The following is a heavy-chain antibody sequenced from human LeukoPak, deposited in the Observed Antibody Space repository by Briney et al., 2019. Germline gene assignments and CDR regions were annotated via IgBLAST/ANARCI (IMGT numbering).Heavy chain of an antibody. CDR2: ISGSGAGT. V-gene: IGHV3-23*01. D-gene: IGHD3-22*01. CDR1: AFTFSTYA. J-gene: IGHJ4*02. Sequence: AGGSLRLSCAASAFTFSTYAMSWVRQAPGMGLEWVSGISGSGAGTYYADSVRGRFTISRDNSKNTLHLQMNSLRAEDTAVYYCAKRSSDSSGYFGYWGQGTLVTVSS. CDR3: AKRSSDSSGYFGY.